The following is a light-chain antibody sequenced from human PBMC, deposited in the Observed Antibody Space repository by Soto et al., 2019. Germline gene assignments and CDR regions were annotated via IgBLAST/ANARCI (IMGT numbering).Light chain of an antibody. V-gene: IGLV2-23*02. J-gene: IGLJ7*01. Sequence: QPVLTQPASVSGSPGQSITISCTGTSSDVGSHNLVSWYQQHPGQAPKLMIYEVTKRPLGVSNRFSASKSGNTASLTISGLPPEDEADYSCSSYGGSRAVFGGGTQLTVL. CDR3: SSYGGSRAV. CDR1: SSDVGSHNL. CDR2: EVT.